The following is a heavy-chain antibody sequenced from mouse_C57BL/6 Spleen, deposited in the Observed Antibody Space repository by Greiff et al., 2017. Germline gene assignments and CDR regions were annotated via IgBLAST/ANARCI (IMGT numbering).Heavy chain of an antibody. CDR1: GYTFTSYW. D-gene: IGHD1-1*01. V-gene: IGHV1-55*01. CDR3: ARPYYGSSYGGFDY. Sequence: VQLQQPGAELVKPGASVKMSCKASGYTFTSYWITWVKQRPGQGLEWIGDIYPGSGSTNYNEKFKSKATLTVDTSSSTAYMQLSSLTSEDAAVYYCARPYYGSSYGGFDYWGQGTTLTVSS. J-gene: IGHJ2*01. CDR2: IYPGSGST.